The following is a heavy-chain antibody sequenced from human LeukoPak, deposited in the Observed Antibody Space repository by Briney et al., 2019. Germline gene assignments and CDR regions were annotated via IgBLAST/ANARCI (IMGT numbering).Heavy chain of an antibody. CDR1: GGSFSDYY. J-gene: IGHJ4*02. D-gene: IGHD3-22*01. V-gene: IGHV4-34*01. CDR2: INHSGST. Sequence: SETLSLTCAVYGGSFSDYYWSWIRQPPGKGLEWIGEINHSGSTKYNPSLKSRVTISVDTSKNQVSLRLSSVTAADTAVYYCARDRWYDSSGTSAEAFDYWGQGTLVTVSS. CDR3: ARDRWYDSSGTSAEAFDY.